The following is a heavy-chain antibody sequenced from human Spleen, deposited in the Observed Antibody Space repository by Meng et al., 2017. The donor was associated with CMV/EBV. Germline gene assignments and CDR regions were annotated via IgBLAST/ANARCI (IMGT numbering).Heavy chain of an antibody. J-gene: IGHJ4*02. CDR3: ARIGPTWYSSSWYVDY. CDR2: INHSGST. CDR1: GGSFSGYY. Sequence: QGQRQESGPGLVKPSETLSLTCTVYGGSFSGYYWSWIRQPPGKGLEWIGEINHSGSTNYNPSLKSRVTISVDTSKNQFSLKLSSVTAADTAVYYCARIGPTWYSSSWYVDYWGQGTLVTVSS. V-gene: IGHV4-34*01. D-gene: IGHD6-13*01.